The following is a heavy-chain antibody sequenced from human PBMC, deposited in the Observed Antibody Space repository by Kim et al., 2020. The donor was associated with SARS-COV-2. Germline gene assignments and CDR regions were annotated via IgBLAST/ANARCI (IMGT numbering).Heavy chain of an antibody. CDR1: EFTFSSCA. CDR2: ISGSGGGI. V-gene: IGHV3-23*01. CDR3: AKDVFRTGPWLYAFDI. D-gene: IGHD3-22*01. J-gene: IGHJ3*02. Sequence: GGSLRLSCAASEFTFSSCAMNWVRQAPGKGLEWVSVISGSGGGIFYADSVKGRFTISRDNSKSTLFLQMNSLRAEDTAVYYCAKDVFRTGPWLYAFDIWGQGTMVTVSS.